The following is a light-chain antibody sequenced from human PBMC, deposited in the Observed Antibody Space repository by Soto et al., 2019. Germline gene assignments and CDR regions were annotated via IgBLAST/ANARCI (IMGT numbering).Light chain of an antibody. V-gene: IGKV3-20*01. J-gene: IGKJ2*01. CDR1: QSVSSNY. CDR3: QLYGTSPPGYT. Sequence: EIVLTQSPGTLSLSPGERATLSCRASQSVSSNYLAWYQQRPGQAPRLLIFVASNRATGIPDRFSGSGSGTDFTLTISRLEPEDFAVYCCQLYGTSPPGYTFGQGTTLEIK. CDR2: VAS.